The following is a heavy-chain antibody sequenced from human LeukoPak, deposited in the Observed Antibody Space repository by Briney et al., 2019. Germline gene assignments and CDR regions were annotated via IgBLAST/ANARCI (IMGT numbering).Heavy chain of an antibody. CDR3: ARHLLVPSYDAFDI. J-gene: IGHJ3*02. D-gene: IGHD6-13*01. CDR1: GGSISSYY. CDR2: IYYSGST. Sequence: SETLSLTCTVSGGSISSYYWSWIRQPPGKGLEWIGYIYYSGSTNYNPSLKSRVTISVDTSKNQFSLKLSSVTAAGTAAYYCARHLLVPSYDAFDIWGQGTMVTVSS. V-gene: IGHV4-59*08.